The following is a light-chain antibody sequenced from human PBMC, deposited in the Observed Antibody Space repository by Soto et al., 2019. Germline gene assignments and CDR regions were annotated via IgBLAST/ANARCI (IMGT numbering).Light chain of an antibody. V-gene: IGKV2D-29*01. J-gene: IGKJ5*01. Sequence: MTQSPSSLSTSVGDRVTITCRASQGISNYLAWYLQKPGQPPQLLIYEVSNRFPGVPDRFSGSGSGTDFTLKISRVEAEDVGVYYCMQSIQLPLTFGQGTRLEIK. CDR1: QGISNY. CDR2: EVS. CDR3: MQSIQLPLT.